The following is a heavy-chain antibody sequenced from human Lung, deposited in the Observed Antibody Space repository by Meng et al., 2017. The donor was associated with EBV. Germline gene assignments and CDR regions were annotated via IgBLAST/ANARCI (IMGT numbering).Heavy chain of an antibody. CDR1: GVSVDSVVYY. Sequence: HASGPVLSKPSHTLLPPCIVPGVSVDSVVYYLRWIRQRPWKGLEWIGYIYYSGSTFYTPSLKSRATLSVDTSKNQFSLKLDSVTAADTAVYYCARLRLVWMFDYWGQGALVIGSS. J-gene: IGHJ4*02. CDR3: ARLRLVWMFDY. D-gene: IGHD6-19*01. V-gene: IGHV4-31*02. CDR2: IYYSGST.